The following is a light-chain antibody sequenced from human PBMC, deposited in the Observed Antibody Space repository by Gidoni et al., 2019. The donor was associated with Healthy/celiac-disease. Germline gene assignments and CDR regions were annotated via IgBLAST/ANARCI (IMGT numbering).Light chain of an antibody. Sequence: QSVLTQPPSVSGAPGQRVTIPCTGSSSNIGAGYDVHWYQQLPGTAPKLLIYGNSNRPSGVPDRFSGSKSGTSAFLAITGLQAEDEADYYCQSYDSSLSGPVVFGGGTKLTVL. CDR3: QSYDSSLSGPVV. CDR2: GNS. V-gene: IGLV1-40*01. CDR1: SSNIGAGYD. J-gene: IGLJ2*01.